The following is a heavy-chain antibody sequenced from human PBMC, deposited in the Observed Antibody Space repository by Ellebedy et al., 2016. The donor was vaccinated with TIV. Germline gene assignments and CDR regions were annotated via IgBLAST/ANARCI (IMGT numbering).Heavy chain of an antibody. V-gene: IGHV3-30-3*01. Sequence: PGGSLRLSCAATGFTLSSHAMHWVRQAPGKGLEWVALISYDGNYKNSPDSVKGRFTISRDNSKTTLYLQMDSLRVEDTAVYYCLAEYSARSFDSWGQGTLVTFSS. CDR1: GFTLSSHA. CDR3: LAEYSARSFDS. CDR2: ISYDGNYK. J-gene: IGHJ4*02. D-gene: IGHD4-11*01.